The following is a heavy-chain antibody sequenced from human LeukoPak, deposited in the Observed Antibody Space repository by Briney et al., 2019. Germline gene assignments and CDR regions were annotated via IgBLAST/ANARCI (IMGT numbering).Heavy chain of an antibody. CDR1: GFTLSSYE. CDR3: ARDSQPFCNNGICYTKYNWFDP. D-gene: IGHD2-8*01. J-gene: IGHJ5*02. CDR2: ISSSGGTT. Sequence: GESLKISCAASGFTLSSYEMNWVRQAPGKGLEWVSYISSSGGTTHYADSVKGRFTISRDNAKNSLSLQMNSLRAEDTAIYYCARDSQPFCNNGICYTKYNWFDPWGQGTLVTVSS. V-gene: IGHV3-48*03.